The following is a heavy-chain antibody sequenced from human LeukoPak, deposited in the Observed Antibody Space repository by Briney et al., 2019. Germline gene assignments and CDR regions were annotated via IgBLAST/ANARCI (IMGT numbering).Heavy chain of an antibody. D-gene: IGHD2-2*01. J-gene: IGHJ3*02. Sequence: GGSLRLSCAASGFTFSSYSMNWVRQAPGKGLEGVSYISSSSSSIYYADSVKGRFTISRDNAKNSLYLQMNSLRAEDTAVYNCAGEAGYCSSTSCPEDAFDIWGQGTMVTVSS. CDR2: ISSSSSSI. CDR3: AGEAGYCSSTSCPEDAFDI. V-gene: IGHV3-48*04. CDR1: GFTFSSYS.